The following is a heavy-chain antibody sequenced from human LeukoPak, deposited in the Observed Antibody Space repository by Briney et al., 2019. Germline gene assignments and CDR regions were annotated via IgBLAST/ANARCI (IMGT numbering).Heavy chain of an antibody. CDR1: GFTVSSNY. J-gene: IGHJ3*02. CDR3: ARDGGYCSGGSCYAFDI. Sequence: GGSLRLSCAASGFTVSSNYMSWVRQAPGKGLEWVSVIYGGDSTFYADSVKGRFVISRDNSKNTLYLQMNSLRVEDTAVYYCARDGGYCSGGSCYAFDIWGQGTMVTVSS. V-gene: IGHV3-66*01. CDR2: IYGGDST. D-gene: IGHD2-15*01.